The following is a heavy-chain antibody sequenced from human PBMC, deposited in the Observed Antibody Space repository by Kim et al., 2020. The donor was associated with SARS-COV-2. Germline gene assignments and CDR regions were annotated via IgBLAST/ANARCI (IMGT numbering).Heavy chain of an antibody. J-gene: IGHJ5*02. Sequence: YSQKFKGRVTITRDTSASTAYMELSSLRSEDTAVYYCARGLLWFGESWRPWGQGTLVTVSS. V-gene: IGHV1-3*01. CDR3: ARGLLWFGESWRP. D-gene: IGHD3-10*01.